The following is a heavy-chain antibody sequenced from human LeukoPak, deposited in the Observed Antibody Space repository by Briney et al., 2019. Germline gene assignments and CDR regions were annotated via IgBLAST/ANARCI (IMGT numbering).Heavy chain of an antibody. Sequence: KPGGSLRLSCAAFGLTFSDYTMNWVRQAPEKGLEWVSSVSGTSRYIYYADSVKGRFTISRDNAKNSLYLQMDSLRAEDTAVYYCARDRFMVRGVMVGTFDLWGQGTMVTVSS. CDR3: ARDRFMVRGVMVGTFDL. CDR2: VSGTSRYI. CDR1: GLTFSDYT. D-gene: IGHD3-10*01. J-gene: IGHJ3*01. V-gene: IGHV3-21*01.